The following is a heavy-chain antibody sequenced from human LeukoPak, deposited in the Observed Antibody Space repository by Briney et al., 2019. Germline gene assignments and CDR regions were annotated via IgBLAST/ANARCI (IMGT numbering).Heavy chain of an antibody. V-gene: IGHV3-48*01. CDR2: ISSSSSTI. Sequence: GGSLRLSCGVSGFTFNSYSMNWVRQAPGKGLEWVSYISSSSSTIYYAGSVKGRFTISRDNAKNSLYLQMNSLRAEDTAVYYCARSSGWYRNAFDVWGQGTMVTVSS. J-gene: IGHJ3*01. CDR3: ARSSGWYRNAFDV. CDR1: GFTFNSYS. D-gene: IGHD6-19*01.